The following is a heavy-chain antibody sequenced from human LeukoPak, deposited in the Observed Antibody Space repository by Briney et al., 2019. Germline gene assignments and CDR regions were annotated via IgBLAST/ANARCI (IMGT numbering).Heavy chain of an antibody. Sequence: PGGSLRLSCAASGFTFSSHGMHWVRQAPGKGLEWVAVISHDGSNIYYGDSVKGRFSISRDNSKNTLYLQMNSLRVEDTAVYYCAKDPYRVVVATGNYLDPWGQGTLVTVSS. CDR3: AKDPYRVVVATGNYLDP. V-gene: IGHV3-30*18. D-gene: IGHD2-15*01. CDR2: ISHDGSNI. J-gene: IGHJ5*02. CDR1: GFTFSSHG.